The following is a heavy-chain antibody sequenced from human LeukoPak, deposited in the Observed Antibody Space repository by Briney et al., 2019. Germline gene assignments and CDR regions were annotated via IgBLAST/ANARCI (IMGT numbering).Heavy chain of an antibody. D-gene: IGHD6-6*01. J-gene: IGHJ3*02. CDR1: GYTFTSNA. CDR3: VRGTSSRNFDI. V-gene: IGHV1-3*04. CDR2: INTDNGNT. Sequence: ASVKISCKASGYTFTSNAIHWVRQAPGQSIEWMGWINTDNGNTKYSEKFQGRVTITRDTSASTAYMELSSLRSEDTAVYYCVRGTSSRNFDIWGQGTMVTVSS.